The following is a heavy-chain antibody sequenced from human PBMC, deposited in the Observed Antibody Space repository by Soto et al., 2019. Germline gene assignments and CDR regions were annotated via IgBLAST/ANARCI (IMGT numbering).Heavy chain of an antibody. Sequence: SETLSLTCTVSGGSICSSGYYWGWIRQPPGRGLEWIGNIDYNGVTYSNPPLKSRVTISRDTSKNQFSLKLTSVTAADTALYYCGKVLVGATGHTDSDSWGPGTLVTVSS. CDR1: GGSICSSGYY. D-gene: IGHD2-15*01. CDR3: GKVLVGATGHTDSDS. J-gene: IGHJ4*02. CDR2: IDYNGVT. V-gene: IGHV4-39*01.